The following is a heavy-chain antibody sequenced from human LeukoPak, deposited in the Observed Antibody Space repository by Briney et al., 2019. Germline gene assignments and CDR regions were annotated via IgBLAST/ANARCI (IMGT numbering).Heavy chain of an antibody. V-gene: IGHV3-23*01. CDR1: GFTSSSHW. Sequence: GGSLRLSCAASGFTSSSHWMTWVRQAPGKGLEWVSAISGSGGSTYYADSVKGRFTISRDNSKNTLYLQMNSLRAEDTAVYYCAKDSDYYYYDSSGLIDYWGQGTLVTVSS. D-gene: IGHD3-22*01. J-gene: IGHJ4*02. CDR3: AKDSDYYYYDSSGLIDY. CDR2: ISGSGGST.